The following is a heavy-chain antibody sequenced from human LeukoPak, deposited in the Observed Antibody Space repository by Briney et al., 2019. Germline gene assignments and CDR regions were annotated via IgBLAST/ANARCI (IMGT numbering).Heavy chain of an antibody. CDR2: IKPDGSDK. V-gene: IGHV3-7*04. J-gene: IGHJ4*02. Sequence: GGSLRLSCAASGFTFSNYWMNWVRQAPGKGLEWVANIKPDGSDKYYVDSVKGRFTISRDNAKNSLYLQMNSLRAKDTAVYYCARENFQYWAQGTLVTVSS. CDR1: GFTFSNYW. CDR3: ARENFQY.